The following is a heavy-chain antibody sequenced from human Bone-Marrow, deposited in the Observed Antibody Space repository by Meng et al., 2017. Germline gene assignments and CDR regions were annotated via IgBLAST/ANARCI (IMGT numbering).Heavy chain of an antibody. V-gene: IGHV5-51*01. Sequence: ESLKISCKGSGYSFTSYWIGWVRQMPGKGLEWMGIIYPGDSDTRYSPSFQGQVTISADKSISTAYLQWSSLKASDTAMYYCARLPYYDSSGYYYDDWFDPWGQGTLVTVSS. J-gene: IGHJ5*02. CDR3: ARLPYYDSSGYYYDDWFDP. CDR2: IYPGDSDT. D-gene: IGHD3-22*01. CDR1: GYSFTSYW.